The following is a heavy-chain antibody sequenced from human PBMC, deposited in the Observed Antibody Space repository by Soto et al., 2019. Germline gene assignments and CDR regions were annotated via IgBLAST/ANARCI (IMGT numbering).Heavy chain of an antibody. D-gene: IGHD2-15*01. CDR2: IYYSGST. Sequence: SETLSLTCTVSGASISNYFWSWIRQPPGKGLEWIGYIYYSGSTNYNPSLESRVTISVDTANNQFSLKLSSVTTADTAVYYCARGHRYCSGGSCFLLDYWGRGALVTVSS. CDR1: GASISNYF. J-gene: IGHJ4*02. V-gene: IGHV4-59*01. CDR3: ARGHRYCSGGSCFLLDY.